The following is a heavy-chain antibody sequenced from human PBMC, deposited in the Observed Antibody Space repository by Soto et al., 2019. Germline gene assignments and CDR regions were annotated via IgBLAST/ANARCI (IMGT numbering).Heavy chain of an antibody. Sequence: GGSLRLSCAASGFTFSNAWMNWVRQAPGKGLEWVGRIKSKTDGGTTDYAAPVKGRFTISRDDSKNTLYLQMNSLRAEDTAVYYCAKNPGYYYDSTGYHFDYWGQGTLVTVSS. CDR3: AKNPGYYYDSTGYHFDY. CDR1: GFTFSNAW. CDR2: IKSKTDGGTT. V-gene: IGHV3-15*07. D-gene: IGHD3-22*01. J-gene: IGHJ4*02.